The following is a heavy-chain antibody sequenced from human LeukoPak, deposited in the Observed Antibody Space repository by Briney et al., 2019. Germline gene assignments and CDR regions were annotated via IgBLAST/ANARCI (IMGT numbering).Heavy chain of an antibody. J-gene: IGHJ4*02. CDR2: MNSDGTVT. V-gene: IGHV3-74*03. Sequence: PGGSLRLSCAASGFTLSGYWMHWVRQAPGEGLVLVSRMNSDGTVTTYADSVRGRFTISRDNARNTLYLQMSSLRAEDTAVYYCARYVVASACFDSWGQGTPVTVSS. CDR3: ARYVVASACFDS. CDR1: GFTLSGYW. D-gene: IGHD2-21*01.